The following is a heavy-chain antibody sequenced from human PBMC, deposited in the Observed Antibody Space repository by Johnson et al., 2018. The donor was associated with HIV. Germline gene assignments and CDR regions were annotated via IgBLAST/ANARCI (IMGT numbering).Heavy chain of an antibody. CDR1: GFTFGDYA. Sequence: VQLVESGGGVVQPGRSLRLSCKASGFTFGDYAMSWVRQAPGKGLEWVSVIFSGGSTYYADSVNGRFTISRDNSKNTLYLQMNSLRAEDTALYYCARPGIAVAAAPDDDAFDIWGQGTMVTVSS. D-gene: IGHD6-19*01. J-gene: IGHJ3*02. CDR2: IFSGGST. V-gene: IGHV3-66*04. CDR3: ARPGIAVAAAPDDDAFDI.